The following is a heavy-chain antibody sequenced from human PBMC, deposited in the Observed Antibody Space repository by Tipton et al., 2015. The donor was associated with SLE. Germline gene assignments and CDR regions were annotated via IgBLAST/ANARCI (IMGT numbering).Heavy chain of an antibody. J-gene: IGHJ1*01. D-gene: IGHD2-2*01. CDR3: AVGYCSSTSCQREYFQH. Sequence: TLSLTCTVSGYSISSGYYWGWIRQPPGKGLEWIGTIYHSGSTYYNPSLKSRVTISVDTPKNQFSLKLSSVTAADTAVYYCAVGYCSSTSCQREYFQHWGQGTLVTVSS. V-gene: IGHV4-38-2*02. CDR2: IYHSGST. CDR1: GYSISSGYY.